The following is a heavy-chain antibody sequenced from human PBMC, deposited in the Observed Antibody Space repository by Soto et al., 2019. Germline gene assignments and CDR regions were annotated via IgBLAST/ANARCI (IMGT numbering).Heavy chain of an antibody. CDR1: GFSLTTSGVG. CDR3: AHSVFYYDSGGFYRMFDS. CDR2: IYWDDDK. D-gene: IGHD3-22*01. Sequence: SGPTLVNPTETLTLTCTFSGFSLTTSGVGVGWIRQPPGKALEWLALIYWDDDKLYSPSLKSRLSITKDISKKQVVLTMTNMDHLYPATFFCAHSVFYYDSGGFYRMFDSWGQATLVTVSS. J-gene: IGHJ4*02. V-gene: IGHV2-5*02.